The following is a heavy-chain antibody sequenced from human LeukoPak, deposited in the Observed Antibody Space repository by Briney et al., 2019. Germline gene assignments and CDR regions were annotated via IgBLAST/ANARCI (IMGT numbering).Heavy chain of an antibody. D-gene: IGHD1-26*01. Sequence: PGGSLRLSCTASGFTFSSYGMHWVRQAPGRGLEWVAAIQYDGSIEYYADSVKGRFTISRDQSKNTLFLQVNSLRAEDTAVYYCGRDLGGRSGYWGQGTLVTVSS. V-gene: IGHV3-33*01. CDR2: IQYDGSIE. CDR1: GFTFSSYG. J-gene: IGHJ4*02. CDR3: GRDLGGRSGY.